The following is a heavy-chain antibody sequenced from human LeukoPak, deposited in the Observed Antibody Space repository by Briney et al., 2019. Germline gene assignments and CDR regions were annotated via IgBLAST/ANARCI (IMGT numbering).Heavy chain of an antibody. CDR3: AKRLTTMIVVVINHAFDI. Sequence: GGSLRLSCAASGFTFSSYAMIWVRQAPGKGLEWVSAISGSGGSTYYADSVKGRFTISRDNSKNTLYLQMNSLRAEDTAVYYCAKRLTTMIVVVINHAFDIWGQGTMVTVSS. J-gene: IGHJ3*02. D-gene: IGHD3-22*01. CDR1: GFTFSSYA. V-gene: IGHV3-23*01. CDR2: ISGSGGST.